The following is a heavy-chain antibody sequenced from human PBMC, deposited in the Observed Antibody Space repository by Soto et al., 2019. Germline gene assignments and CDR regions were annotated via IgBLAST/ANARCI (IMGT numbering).Heavy chain of an antibody. V-gene: IGHV1-69*06. J-gene: IGHJ4*02. D-gene: IGHD1-26*01. CDR3: ARGKEWEQPANHYDVDY. CDR2: IIPILGTI. CDR1: GRTFLISA. Sequence: QVQLVQSGAEVKTQGSSVRVSCKTAGRTFLISAIAWVRQAPGQGLEWMGGIIPILGTIHIAQNFQGRVNFSADRSTGTAYMDMSILRSEDTATYFWARGKEWEQPANHYDVDYWGQGSQVIVSS.